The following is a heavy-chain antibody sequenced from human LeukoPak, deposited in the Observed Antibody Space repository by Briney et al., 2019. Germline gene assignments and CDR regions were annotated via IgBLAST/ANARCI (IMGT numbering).Heavy chain of an antibody. CDR3: ARVTPCSGGSCYSAGGDY. CDR2: ISAYNGNT. D-gene: IGHD2-15*01. J-gene: IGHJ4*02. Sequence: GASVKVSCKASGYTFTSYGISWVRQAPGQGLEWMGWISAYNGNTNYAQKLQGRVTMTTDTSTSTAYMELRSLRSDDTAVYYCARVTPCSGGSCYSAGGDYWGQGTLVTVSS. CDR1: GYTFTSYG. V-gene: IGHV1-18*01.